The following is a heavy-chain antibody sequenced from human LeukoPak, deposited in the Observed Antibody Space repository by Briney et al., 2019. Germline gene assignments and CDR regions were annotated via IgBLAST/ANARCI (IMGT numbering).Heavy chain of an antibody. CDR2: IKQDGSEK. Sequence: GGSLRLSCAASGFTFSSYWMSWVRQAPGKGLEWVANIKQDGSEKYYVDSVKGRFTISRDNAKNSLYLQMNSLRAEDTAVYYCAKQPAAIRFYYYYYMDVWGKGTTITVSS. CDR1: GFTFSSYW. CDR3: AKQPAAIRFYYYYYMDV. D-gene: IGHD2-2*02. V-gene: IGHV3-7*01. J-gene: IGHJ6*03.